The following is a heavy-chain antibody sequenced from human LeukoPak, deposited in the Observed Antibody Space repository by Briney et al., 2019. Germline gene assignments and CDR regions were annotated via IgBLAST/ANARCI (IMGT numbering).Heavy chain of an antibody. Sequence: GGSLRLSCTASGFTFSSYDMNWVRQAPGKGLEWISYISKSGNTDYADSVKGRFTASRDNAKKSLYLQMNNLRADDTAVYYCAKDPHGSPAYYYNYYGMDVWGQGTTVTVSS. D-gene: IGHD3-10*01. CDR3: AKDPHGSPAYYYNYYGMDV. J-gene: IGHJ6*02. CDR2: ISKSGNT. V-gene: IGHV3-48*03. CDR1: GFTFSSYD.